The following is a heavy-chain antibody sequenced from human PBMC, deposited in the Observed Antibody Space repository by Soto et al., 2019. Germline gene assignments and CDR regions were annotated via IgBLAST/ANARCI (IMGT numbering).Heavy chain of an antibody. D-gene: IGHD4-17*01. CDR2: IYWDDDK. CDR3: AHTHGDYSYYCYGMDV. CDR1: GFSLSTSGVG. J-gene: IGHJ6*02. V-gene: IGHV2-5*02. Sequence: QITLKESGPRLVQPTQTLTLTCTFSGFSLSTSGVGVGWIRQPPGKALEWLALIYWDDDKRYSPSLKSRLTITKDTSKNQVVLTITNKDPVDTATYYCAHTHGDYSYYCYGMDVWGQGTTVTVSS.